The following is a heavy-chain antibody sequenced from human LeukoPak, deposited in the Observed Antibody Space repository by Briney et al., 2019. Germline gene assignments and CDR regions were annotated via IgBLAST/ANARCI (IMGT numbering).Heavy chain of an antibody. D-gene: IGHD6-19*01. J-gene: IGHJ4*02. CDR1: GDSVSTNTAA. Sequence: SQTLSLTCDLSGDSVSTNTAAWSWIRQSPSRGLEWLGRTYYRSKWYSDYAVSVRGRITIDPDTSKNQFSLQLTSVTPEDTAVYYCVRYTGWFYFDYWGQGTLVTVSS. V-gene: IGHV6-1*01. CDR2: TYYRSKWYS. CDR3: VRYTGWFYFDY.